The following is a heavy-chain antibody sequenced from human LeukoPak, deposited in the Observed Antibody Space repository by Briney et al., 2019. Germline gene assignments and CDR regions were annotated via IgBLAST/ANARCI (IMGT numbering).Heavy chain of an antibody. CDR1: GSTLSNYA. CDR2: ISADAGDT. D-gene: IGHD1-1*01. J-gene: IGHJ4*02. CDR3: ARGYNWNDAFFDY. V-gene: IGHV3-23*01. Sequence: GGSLRLSCAASGSTLSNYAISSVRQAPGTGLEWVSAISADAGDTYHTDSVKGRFTISRENAKNSLYLQMNNLRAEDTAVYYCARGYNWNDAFFDYWGQGTLVTVSS.